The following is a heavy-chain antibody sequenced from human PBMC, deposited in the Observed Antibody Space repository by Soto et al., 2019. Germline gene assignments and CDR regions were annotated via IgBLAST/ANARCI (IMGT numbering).Heavy chain of an antibody. CDR2: IWYDGSNK. CDR3: ARDLPHYYDSSGYYSAFDY. V-gene: IGHV3-33*01. D-gene: IGHD3-22*01. CDR1: GFTFSSYG. J-gene: IGHJ4*02. Sequence: QVQLVESGGGVVQPGRSLRLSCAASGFTFSSYGMHWVRQAPGKGLEWVAVIWYDGSNKYYADSVKGRFTISRDNSKNTLYLQMNSLRAEDTAVYYCARDLPHYYDSSGYYSAFDYWGQGTLVTVSS.